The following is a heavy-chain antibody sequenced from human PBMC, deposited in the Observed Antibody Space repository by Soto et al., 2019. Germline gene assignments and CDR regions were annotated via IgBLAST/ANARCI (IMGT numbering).Heavy chain of an antibody. CDR3: ARDRYNRGSFDY. D-gene: IGHD1-1*01. J-gene: IGHJ4*02. CDR2: INSYNGVT. V-gene: IGHV1-18*01. CDR1: GYTFTDYG. Sequence: QVQLVQSGAEVKKPGASVKVSCKASGYTFTDYGITRVRQAPGQGLQWMGWINSYNGVTNNAHSFQGRVSMTTDTSTSTAYLELSSLRSDDTAVYYCARDRYNRGSFDYWGQGSLVTVSS.